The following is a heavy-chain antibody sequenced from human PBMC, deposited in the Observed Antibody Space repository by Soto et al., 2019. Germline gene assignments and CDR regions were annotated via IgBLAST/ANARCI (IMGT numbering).Heavy chain of an antibody. CDR1: GFTFGSYV. Sequence: EVQLLESGGGLVQPGGSLGLSCAASGFTFGSYVMTWVRQAPGKGLEWVSSISGSSGGIYYADSVRGRFTVSRDNSKNMLYLQMSSLRAEDTAIYYCAKRPRALLTFDYWGQGTLVTVSS. V-gene: IGHV3-23*01. CDR2: ISGSSGGI. D-gene: IGHD1-26*01. CDR3: AKRPRALLTFDY. J-gene: IGHJ4*02.